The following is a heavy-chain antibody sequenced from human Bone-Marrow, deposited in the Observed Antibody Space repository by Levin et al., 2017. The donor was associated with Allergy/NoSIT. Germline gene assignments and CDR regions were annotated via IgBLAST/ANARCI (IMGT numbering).Heavy chain of an antibody. CDR3: AKDRDYYDSSGYDIVYYGMDV. V-gene: IGHV4-30-4*01. Sequence: SETLSLTCTVSGASISSNDYYWSWIRQPPGKGLEWIGYIYSSGNTHYNPSLKSRVTMSLDASKNQISLKLNSVTAADTAVYYCAKDRDYYDSSGYDIVYYGMDVWGQGTTVTVSS. CDR1: GASISSNDYY. D-gene: IGHD3-22*01. J-gene: IGHJ6*02. CDR2: IYSSGNT.